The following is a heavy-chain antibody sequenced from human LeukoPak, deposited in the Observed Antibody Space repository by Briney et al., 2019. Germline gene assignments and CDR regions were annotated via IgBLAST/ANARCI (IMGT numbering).Heavy chain of an antibody. V-gene: IGHV5-51*01. CDR1: GYSFTSYW. CDR2: IHPSDSDT. Sequence: GSLKISCKGSGYSFTSYWIAWVRQMPGKGLEWMGIIHPSDSDTRYSPSFQGQVTISADKSISTVYLQWSSLQASDTAMYYCARRYCSTTTCLEGNAFDIWGQGTMVTVSS. J-gene: IGHJ3*02. D-gene: IGHD2-2*01. CDR3: ARRYCSTTTCLEGNAFDI.